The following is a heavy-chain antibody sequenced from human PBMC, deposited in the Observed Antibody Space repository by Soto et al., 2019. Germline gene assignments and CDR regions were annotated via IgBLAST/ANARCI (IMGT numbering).Heavy chain of an antibody. D-gene: IGHD2-15*01. CDR3: ARYCSGGSCYSGRKFDP. CDR1: GYTFTSYD. Sequence: QVQLVQSGAEVKKPGASVKVSCKASGYTFTSYDINWVRQATGQGLEWMGWMNPNSGNTGYAQKFQGRVTMTRTTSISTAYMELSSLRSEDTAVYYCARYCSGGSCYSGRKFDPWGQGTLVTVSS. J-gene: IGHJ5*02. V-gene: IGHV1-8*01. CDR2: MNPNSGNT.